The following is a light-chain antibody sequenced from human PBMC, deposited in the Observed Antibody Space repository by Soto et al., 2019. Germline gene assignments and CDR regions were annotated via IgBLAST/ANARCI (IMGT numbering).Light chain of an antibody. CDR2: DAS. J-gene: IGKJ3*01. CDR3: QQRSNWPPFT. V-gene: IGKV3-11*01. Sequence: EIVLTQSPATLALSPGERATLSCRASQSVSSYLAWYQQKPGQATRLLIYDASNRATGIPARFSGSGSGTDFTLTISSLEPEDFAVYYCQQRSNWPPFTFGPGTKVDIK. CDR1: QSVSSY.